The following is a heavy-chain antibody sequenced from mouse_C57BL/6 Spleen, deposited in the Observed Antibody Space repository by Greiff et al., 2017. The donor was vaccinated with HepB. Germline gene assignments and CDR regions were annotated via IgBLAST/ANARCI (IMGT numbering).Heavy chain of an antibody. Sequence: QVQLQQSGPELVKPGASVKISCKASGYAFSSSWMNWVKQRPGKGLEWIGRIYPGDGDTNYNGKFKGKATLTADKSSSTAYMQLSSLTSEDSAVYFCARSCFRFDYAMDYCGQGTSVTVSS. CDR1: GYAFSSSW. CDR3: ARSCFRFDYAMDY. CDR2: IYPGDGDT. J-gene: IGHJ4*01. V-gene: IGHV1-82*01.